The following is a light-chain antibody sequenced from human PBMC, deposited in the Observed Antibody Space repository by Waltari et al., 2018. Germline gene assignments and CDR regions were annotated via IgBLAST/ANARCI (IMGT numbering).Light chain of an antibody. CDR3: VLYMGSDIVI. J-gene: IGLJ2*01. CDR2: TTT. V-gene: IGLV8-61*01. CDR1: SGSVSTTYH. Sequence: QTVVTQEPSFSVSPGGTVTLTYGLNSGSVSTTYHPSWYQQTPRPGHRPLIYTTTPGPAGVPDRFPGSILGNKPALTITGAQADDEADYYCVLYMGSDIVIVGGGTKLTVL.